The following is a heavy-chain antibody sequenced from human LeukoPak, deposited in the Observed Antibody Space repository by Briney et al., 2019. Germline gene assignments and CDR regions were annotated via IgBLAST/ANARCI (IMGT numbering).Heavy chain of an antibody. CDR3: AREYGDYYYYGMDV. J-gene: IGHJ6*04. Sequence: GGSLRLSCAASGFTFSSYSMNWVRQAPGKGLEWVSSISSSSSYIYYADSVKGRFTISRDNAKNSLYLQMNSLRAEDTAVYYCAREYGDYYYYGMDVWGKGTTVTSPQ. D-gene: IGHD4-17*01. CDR1: GFTFSSYS. CDR2: ISSSSSYI. V-gene: IGHV3-21*01.